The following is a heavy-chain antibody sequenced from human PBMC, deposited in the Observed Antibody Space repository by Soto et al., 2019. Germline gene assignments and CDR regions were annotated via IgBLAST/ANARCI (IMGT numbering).Heavy chain of an antibody. CDR1: AFKFSDYY. Sequence: QVQLVESGGGLVKPGVSLRLSCAASAFKFSDYYMSWVRQAPGKGLEWVSYISGSGDVIYYADSVKGRFTISRDNDKKSVHLQMDTLRAEDTALYYCERAPDCGEGSCYRHFDLWGQGTRVAVSS. V-gene: IGHV3-11*01. CDR3: ERAPDCGEGSCYRHFDL. J-gene: IGHJ4*02. D-gene: IGHD2-15*01. CDR2: ISGSGDVI.